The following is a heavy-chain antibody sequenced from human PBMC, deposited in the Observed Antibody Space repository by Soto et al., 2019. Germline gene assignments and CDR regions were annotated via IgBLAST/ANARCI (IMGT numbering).Heavy chain of an antibody. CDR3: ARLQFGEGFDY. J-gene: IGHJ4*02. V-gene: IGHV4-30-2*01. CDR2: ILHTGGT. CDR1: GGSISGGGFS. Sequence: SETLSLTCAVSGGSISGGGFSWSWIRQPPGKGLEWIGYILHTGGTQYNPSLKSRVSMSVDKSKSQFSLHLTSVTAADTAVYYCARLQFGEGFDYWGQGALVTVSS. D-gene: IGHD3-10*01.